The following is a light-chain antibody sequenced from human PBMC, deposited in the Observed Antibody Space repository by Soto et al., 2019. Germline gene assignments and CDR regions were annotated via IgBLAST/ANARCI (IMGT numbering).Light chain of an antibody. J-gene: IGKJ2*01. V-gene: IGKV3-20*01. Sequence: EIVLTQSPGTLSLSPGERVTLSCRASQSLSRSSLAWYQQKPGQAPRLLNYGASSRATGIPDRFSASGSGTDFTLTIRRLEPDDFAVYYCQHYDHSPPTYTFGQGTKLDI. CDR1: QSLSRSS. CDR2: GAS. CDR3: QHYDHSPPTYT.